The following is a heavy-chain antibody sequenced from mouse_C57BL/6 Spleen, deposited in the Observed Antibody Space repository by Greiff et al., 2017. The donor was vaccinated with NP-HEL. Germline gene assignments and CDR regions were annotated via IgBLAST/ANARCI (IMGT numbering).Heavy chain of an antibody. J-gene: IGHJ4*01. D-gene: IGHD2-3*01. Sequence: VKLQESGPELVKPGASVKISCKASGYAFSSSWMNWVKQRPGKGLEWIGRIYPGDGDTNYNGKFKGKATLTADKSSSTAYMQLSSLTSEDSAVYFCARQGLLQAMDYWGQGTSVTVSS. V-gene: IGHV1-82*01. CDR2: IYPGDGDT. CDR3: ARQGLLQAMDY. CDR1: GYAFSSSW.